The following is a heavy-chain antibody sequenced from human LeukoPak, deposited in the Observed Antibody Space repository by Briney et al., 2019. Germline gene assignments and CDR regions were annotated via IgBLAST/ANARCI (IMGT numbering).Heavy chain of an antibody. CDR1: GFTFDDYA. CDR2: ISWNRGSI. J-gene: IGHJ2*01. CDR3: AQDSPTRRGPYWYSDL. Sequence: SLRLSCAASGFTFDDYAMHWVRHAPGKCLEWVSGISWNRGSIGYADSVKGRFTISRDNATNSLYLQMNSLRAEDTALYYCAQDSPTRRGPYWYSDLWGRGTLVTVSS. V-gene: IGHV3-9*01.